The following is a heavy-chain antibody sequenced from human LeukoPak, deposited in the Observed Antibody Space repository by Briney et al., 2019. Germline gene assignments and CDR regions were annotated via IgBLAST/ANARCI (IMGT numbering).Heavy chain of an antibody. CDR1: GYTFTSYG. CDR3: ARDGLNTVTKLDY. Sequence: ASVKVSCKASGYTFTSYGISWVRQAPGQGLEWMGWISAYNGNTNYAQKLQGRVTITADESTSTAYMELSSLRSEDTAVYYCARDGLNTVTKLDYWGQGTLVTVSS. J-gene: IGHJ4*02. D-gene: IGHD4-17*01. V-gene: IGHV1-18*01. CDR2: ISAYNGNT.